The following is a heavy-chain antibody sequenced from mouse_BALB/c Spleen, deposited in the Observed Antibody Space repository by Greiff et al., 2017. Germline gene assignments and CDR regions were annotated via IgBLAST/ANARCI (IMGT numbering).Heavy chain of an antibody. J-gene: IGHJ3*01. CDR1: GFNIKDYY. CDR3: ARGDWFAY. V-gene: IGHV14-1*02. CDR2: IDPENGNT. Sequence: EVQLQQSGAELVRPGALVKLSCKASGFNIKDYYMHWVKQRPEQGLEWIGWIDPENGNTIYDPKFQGKASIQADKASNTAYLQLSSLTSEDTAVYYCARGDWFAYWGQGTLVTVSA.